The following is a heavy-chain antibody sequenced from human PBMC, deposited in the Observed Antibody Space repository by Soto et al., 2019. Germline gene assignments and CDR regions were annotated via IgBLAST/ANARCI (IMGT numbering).Heavy chain of an antibody. Sequence: PSXTLCLTCTVSGGSVSSSSYYCGWVLQLQGKGLEWIGSVYYSGSTYYNPSLESRVTISVDKSKNQFSLKLMSLSAADTAVYYCGRLEGLATISYYFDYWGQGALVTVSS. V-gene: IGHV4-39*01. CDR1: GGSVSSSSYY. CDR3: GRLEGLATISYYFDY. D-gene: IGHD3-9*01. J-gene: IGHJ4*02. CDR2: VYYSGST.